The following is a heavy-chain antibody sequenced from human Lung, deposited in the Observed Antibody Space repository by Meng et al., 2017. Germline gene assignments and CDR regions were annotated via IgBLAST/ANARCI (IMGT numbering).Heavy chain of an antibody. CDR1: GNTFTGYY. D-gene: IGHD3-10*01. CDR3: ATGSGNNNSRFDY. J-gene: IGHJ4*02. V-gene: IGHV1-2*06. CDR2: INPNIGGT. Sequence: QVQLVQSGAEVKEPGASVKVSRKASGNTFTGYYMHWVRQAPGQGLEWMGRINPNIGGTNYAQKFQGRVIMTRDTSISTAYMELSRLRSDDTAVYYCATGSGNNNSRFDYWGQGTLVTVSS.